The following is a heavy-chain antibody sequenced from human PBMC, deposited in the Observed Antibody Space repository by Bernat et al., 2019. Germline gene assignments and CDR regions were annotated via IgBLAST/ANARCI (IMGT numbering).Heavy chain of an antibody. V-gene: IGHV3-33*01. CDR3: ARHIGSCSGGSCSDWYFDL. D-gene: IGHD2-15*01. J-gene: IGHJ2*01. CDR2: IWDDGSNK. CDR1: GFTFGDYA. Sequence: VQLVESGGGLVQPGRSLRLSCTASGFTFGDYAVNWVRQPPGKGLEWVAIIWDDGSNKYYADSVKGRFTISRDNSRNTVYLQMNSLRAEDTAVYYCARHIGSCSGGSCSDWYFDLWGRGTLVTVSS.